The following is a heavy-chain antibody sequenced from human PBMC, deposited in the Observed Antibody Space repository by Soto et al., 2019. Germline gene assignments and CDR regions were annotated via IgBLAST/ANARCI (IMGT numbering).Heavy chain of an antibody. D-gene: IGHD3-3*01. Sequence: EVQLLESGGGLVQPGGSLRLSCAASGFTFSSYAMSWVRQAPGKGLEWVSAISGSGGSTYYADSVKGRFTISRDNSKNTLYLQMNSLRAEDTAVYYCAKGSKAHVGFWSGYDYYFDYWGQGTLVTVSS. V-gene: IGHV3-23*01. CDR1: GFTFSSYA. J-gene: IGHJ4*02. CDR2: ISGSGGST. CDR3: AKGSKAHVGFWSGYDYYFDY.